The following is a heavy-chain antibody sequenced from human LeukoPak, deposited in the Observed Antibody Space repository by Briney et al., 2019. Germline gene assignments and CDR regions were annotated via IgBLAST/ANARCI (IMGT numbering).Heavy chain of an antibody. CDR2: IKSKTDGGTT. J-gene: IGHJ4*02. CDR3: TTDLFAGSYGFYFDY. Sequence: PGGSLRLSCAASGFTFSSYAMSWVRQAPGKGLEWVGRIKSKTDGGTTDYAAPVKGRFTISRDDSKNTLYLQMNSLKTEDTAVYYCTTDLFAGSYGFYFDYWSQGTLVTVSS. V-gene: IGHV3-15*01. CDR1: GFTFSSYA. D-gene: IGHD5-18*01.